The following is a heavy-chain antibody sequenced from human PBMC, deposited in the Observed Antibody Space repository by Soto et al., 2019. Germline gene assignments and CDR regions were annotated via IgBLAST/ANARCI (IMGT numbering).Heavy chain of an antibody. J-gene: IGHJ4*02. CDR1: GGSISSYY. CDR3: ARQIAAALDY. CDR2: IYYSGST. V-gene: IGHV4-59*08. Sequence: TSETLSLTCTVSGGSISSYYWSWIRQPPGKGLEWIGYIYYSGSTNYNPSLKSRVTISVDTSKNQFSLKLSSVTAADTAVYYCARQIAAALDYWGQGTLVTVSS. D-gene: IGHD6-13*01.